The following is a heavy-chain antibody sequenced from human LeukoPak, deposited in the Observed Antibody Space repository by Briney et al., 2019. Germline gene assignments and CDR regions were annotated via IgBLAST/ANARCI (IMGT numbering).Heavy chain of an antibody. CDR3: AKTSVGATIDY. CDR2: ISGSGGST. Sequence: GGTLRLSCAASGFTFSSYGMSWVRQAPGKGLEWVSAISGSGGSTYYADSVKGRFTISRDNTKNTLYLQMNSLRAEDTAVYYCAKTSVGATIDYWGQGTLVTVSS. J-gene: IGHJ4*02. CDR1: GFTFSSYG. V-gene: IGHV3-23*01. D-gene: IGHD1-26*01.